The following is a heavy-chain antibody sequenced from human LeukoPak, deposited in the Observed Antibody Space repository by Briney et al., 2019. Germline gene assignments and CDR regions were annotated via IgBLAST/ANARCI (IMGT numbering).Heavy chain of an antibody. V-gene: IGHV3-23*01. CDR1: GFTFSSYA. CDR2: ISGSGGST. D-gene: IGHD6-19*01. J-gene: IGHJ3*02. CDR3: ARRPGIAVAGTDDAFDI. Sequence: QPGGSLRLSCAASGFTFSSYAMSWVRQAPGKGLEWVSAISGSGGSTYYADSVKGRFTISRDNSKNTLYLQMNSLRAEDTAVCYCARRPGIAVAGTDDAFDIWGQGTMVTVSS.